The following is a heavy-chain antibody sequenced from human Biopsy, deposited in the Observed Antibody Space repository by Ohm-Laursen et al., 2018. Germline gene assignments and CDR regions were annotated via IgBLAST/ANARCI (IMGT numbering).Heavy chain of an antibody. CDR3: ARDGEAKYCRHGVCPSDY. Sequence: SLRLSCAAPGFTFGDAWMSWIRQAPGKGLEWVSSISASGNHIYYTDSVKGRFTVSRDNGKNSLDLQMNSLRGEDTAVYYCARDGEAKYCRHGVCPSDYWGQGTLVTVSS. V-gene: IGHV3-11*04. CDR2: ISASGNHI. J-gene: IGHJ4*02. CDR1: GFTFGDAW. D-gene: IGHD2-8*01.